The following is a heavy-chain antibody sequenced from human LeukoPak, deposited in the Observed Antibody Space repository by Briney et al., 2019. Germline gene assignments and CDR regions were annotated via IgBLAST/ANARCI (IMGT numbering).Heavy chain of an antibody. D-gene: IGHD1-26*01. CDR2: IYTSGST. Sequence: PSEALSLTCTVSGGSITRYYWSWIRQPAGKGLEWIGRIYTSGSTNYNPSLKSRVTMSVDTSNNQFSLKLSSVTAADTAVYYCVRSGGSGTYYDGSFDYWGQGTLVTVSS. CDR1: GGSITRYY. CDR3: VRSGGSGTYYDGSFDY. J-gene: IGHJ4*02. V-gene: IGHV4-4*07.